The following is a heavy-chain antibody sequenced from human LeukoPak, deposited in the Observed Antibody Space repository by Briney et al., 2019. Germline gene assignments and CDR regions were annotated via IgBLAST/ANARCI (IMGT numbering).Heavy chain of an antibody. D-gene: IGHD6-6*01. V-gene: IGHV3-48*04. J-gene: IGHJ4*02. CDR3: ARDSGYSSSSGLS. Sequence: PGGSLRLSCAASGFTFSSYSMNWVRQAPGKGLEWVSYISSSSSTIYYADSVKGRFTISRDNAKNSLYLQMNSLRAEDTAVYYCARDSGYSSSSGLSWGQGTLVTVSS. CDR1: GFTFSSYS. CDR2: ISSSSSTI.